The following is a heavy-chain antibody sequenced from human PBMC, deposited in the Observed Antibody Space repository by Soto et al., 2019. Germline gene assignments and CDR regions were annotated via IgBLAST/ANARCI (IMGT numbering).Heavy chain of an antibody. CDR2: ISYDGSNK. D-gene: IGHD3-9*01. Sequence: GGSLRLSCAASGFTFSSYGMHWVRQAPGKGLEWVAVISYDGSNKYYADSVKGRFTISRDNSKNTLYLQMNSLRAEDTAVYYCAKAPGSLVILGYWGQGTLVTVSS. CDR3: AKAPGSLVILGY. J-gene: IGHJ4*02. V-gene: IGHV3-30*18. CDR1: GFTFSSYG.